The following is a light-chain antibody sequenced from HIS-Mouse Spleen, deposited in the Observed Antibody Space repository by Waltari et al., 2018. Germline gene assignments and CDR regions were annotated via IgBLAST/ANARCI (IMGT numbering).Light chain of an antibody. CDR1: SSDVGGYNY. Sequence: QSALTQPASVSGSPGQSITISCTGTSSDVGGYNYVSCYQQHPGKAPKLRIYDVSNRPSGVSNRFSGSKSGNTASLTISGLQAEDEADYYCSSYTSSSFNVVFGGGTKLTVL. CDR3: SSYTSSSFNVV. J-gene: IGLJ2*01. CDR2: DVS. V-gene: IGLV2-14*03.